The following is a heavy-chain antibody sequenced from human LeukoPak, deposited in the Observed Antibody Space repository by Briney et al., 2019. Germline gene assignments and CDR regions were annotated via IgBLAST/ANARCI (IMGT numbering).Heavy chain of an antibody. CDR2: IYTSGST. V-gene: IGHV4-4*07. J-gene: IGHJ4*02. CDR1: GGSISSYY. Sequence: SETLSLTCTVSGGSISSYYWSWIRQPAGKGLEWIGRIYTSGSTNCNPSLKSRVTMSVDTSKNQFSLKLSSVTAADTAVYYCARVVTYYDFWSGYFDYWGQGTLVTVSS. D-gene: IGHD3-3*01. CDR3: ARVVTYYDFWSGYFDY.